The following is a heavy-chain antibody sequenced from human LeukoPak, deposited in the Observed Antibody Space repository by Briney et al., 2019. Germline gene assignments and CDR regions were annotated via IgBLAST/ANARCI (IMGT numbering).Heavy chain of an antibody. CDR1: GGSISSGGYS. CDR2: ISHSGTT. CDR3: ARDRPANMAFDI. D-gene: IGHD6-25*01. J-gene: IGHJ3*02. Sequence: SETLSLTCAVSGGSISSGGYSWGWVRQPPGKGLQWIGHISHSGTTYYNPSLKSRVTISLDRSENQFSLNLTSVTGADTAVYFCARDRPANMAFDIWGQGTVVPVSS. V-gene: IGHV4-30-2*01.